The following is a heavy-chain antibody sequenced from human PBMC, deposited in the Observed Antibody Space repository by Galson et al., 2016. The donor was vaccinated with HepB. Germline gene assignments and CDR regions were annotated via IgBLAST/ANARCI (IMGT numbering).Heavy chain of an antibody. CDR3: ARDAAPGGMYSFGGVIVHDGDVNWFEP. CDR2: ISSSSSTI. Sequence: SLRLSCAASGFTFSNYSMNWVRQAPGKGLEWVSYISSSSSTIYYRDSVEGRFTISRDNAQNSLYLQMNSLRDEDTAVYYCARDAAPGGMYSFGGVIVHDGDVNWFEPWGQGTLVTVSS. J-gene: IGHJ5*02. CDR1: GFTFSNYS. D-gene: IGHD3-16*02. V-gene: IGHV3-48*02.